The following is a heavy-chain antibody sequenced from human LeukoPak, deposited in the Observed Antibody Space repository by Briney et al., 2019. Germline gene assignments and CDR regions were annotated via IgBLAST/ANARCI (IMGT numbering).Heavy chain of an antibody. CDR3: TSTIEEYYYDSSGYYSYGDY. D-gene: IGHD3-22*01. J-gene: IGHJ4*02. V-gene: IGHV3-49*03. CDR2: IRSKAYGGTT. CDR1: GFTFGDYA. Sequence: GQSLRLSCTASGFTFGDYAMSWFRQAPGKGLEWVGFIRSKAYGGTTEYAASVKGRFTTSRDDSKSIAYLQMNSLKTEDTAVYYCTSTIEEYYYDSSGYYSYGDYWGQGTLVTVSS.